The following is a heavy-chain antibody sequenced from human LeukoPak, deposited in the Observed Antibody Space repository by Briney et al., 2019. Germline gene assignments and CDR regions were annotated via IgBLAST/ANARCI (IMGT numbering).Heavy chain of an antibody. CDR2: IYTSGST. D-gene: IGHD3-22*01. J-gene: IGHJ1*01. CDR1: GGSISSYY. V-gene: IGHV4-4*07. CDR3: ASGNYYDSSGYFGHFQH. Sequence: SETLSLTCTVSGGSISSYYWSWIRQPAGKGLEWIGRIYTSGSTNYNPSLKSRVTMSVDTSKNQFSLKLSSVTAADTAVYYCASGNYYDSSGYFGHFQHWGQGTLVTVSS.